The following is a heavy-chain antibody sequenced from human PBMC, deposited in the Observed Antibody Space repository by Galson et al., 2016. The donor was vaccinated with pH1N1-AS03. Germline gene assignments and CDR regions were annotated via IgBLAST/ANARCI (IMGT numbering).Heavy chain of an antibody. CDR2: ISSSSGYI. D-gene: IGHD6-13*01. CDR1: GFTFSTYS. J-gene: IGHJ4*02. Sequence: SLRLSCAASGFTFSTYSMNWVRQAPGKGLEWVSSISSSSGYIYYAESPKGRFTISRDNAKNSMYPQMNSLRAEDTASYYCARRGDTAAADPFDYWGQGTLVTVSS. CDR3: ARRGDTAAADPFDY. V-gene: IGHV3-21*06.